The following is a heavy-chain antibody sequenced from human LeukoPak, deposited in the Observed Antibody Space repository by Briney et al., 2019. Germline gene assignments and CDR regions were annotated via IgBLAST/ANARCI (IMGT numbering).Heavy chain of an antibody. J-gene: IGHJ4*02. CDR3: ASLGSNYGFDY. V-gene: IGHV1-69*04. Sequence: SVTVSFKASGGTFTSHAISWVRQAPGQGLEWMGRIIPTLGVATYAQKLQGRVTITADRSTSTAYMELRSLRSDDTAVYYCASLGSNYGFDYWGQGTLVTVSS. CDR2: IIPTLGVA. CDR1: GGTFTSHA. D-gene: IGHD4-11*01.